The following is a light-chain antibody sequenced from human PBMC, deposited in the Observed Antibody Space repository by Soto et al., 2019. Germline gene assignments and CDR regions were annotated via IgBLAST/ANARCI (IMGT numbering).Light chain of an antibody. V-gene: IGKV3-20*01. Sequence: EIVLTQSPGTLSLSPGERATLSCRASQSVSSNYLAWYQQKPGQAPRFLIYGASSRATGIPDRFSGSGSGTDFTLTISRLEPEDFAVYYCQQYGNSPRLTFGGGTKVDIK. CDR3: QQYGNSPRLT. J-gene: IGKJ4*01. CDR2: GAS. CDR1: QSVSSNY.